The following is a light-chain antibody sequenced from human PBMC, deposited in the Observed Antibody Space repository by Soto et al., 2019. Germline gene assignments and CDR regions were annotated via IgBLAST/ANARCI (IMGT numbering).Light chain of an antibody. J-gene: IGKJ1*01. CDR3: QQYSNYPRT. CDR2: VAS. V-gene: IGKV1-9*01. Sequence: QLTQSPSSLSASVGDRVTISCRASQGISTFLAWYQQKPGKAPKLLIYVASTLQAGVPSRFGGSGSGTDFTLTISSLQPEDFATYYCQQYSNYPRTFGQGTKVEIK. CDR1: QGISTF.